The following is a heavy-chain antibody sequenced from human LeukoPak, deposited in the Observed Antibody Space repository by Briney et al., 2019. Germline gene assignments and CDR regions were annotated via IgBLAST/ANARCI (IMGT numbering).Heavy chain of an antibody. V-gene: IGHV3-48*01. J-gene: IGHJ5*02. CDR3: ARGPPNFDP. CDR1: GFTFSSYS. Sequence: GGSLRLSCAASGFTFSSYSMNWVRQAPGKGLEWLSYIVTSGSTIYYADSVKGRFTISRDNARDSLYLQMNSLRAEDTAVYYCARGPPNFDPWGQGTLVTVSS. CDR2: IVTSGSTI.